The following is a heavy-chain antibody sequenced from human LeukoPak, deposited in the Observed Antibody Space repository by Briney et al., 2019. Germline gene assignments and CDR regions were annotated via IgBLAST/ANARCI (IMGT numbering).Heavy chain of an antibody. CDR1: GYTFSSYS. J-gene: IGHJ4*02. Sequence: SCKASGYTFSSYSMNWVRQAPGKGLEWVSSISSTSSLIWSADSLKGRFTISRDNAKNSLYLQMDSLRAEDTAVYYCARYNSGWNDYWGQGTLVTVSS. V-gene: IGHV3-21*01. CDR2: ISSTSSLI. CDR3: ARYNSGWNDY. D-gene: IGHD6-19*01.